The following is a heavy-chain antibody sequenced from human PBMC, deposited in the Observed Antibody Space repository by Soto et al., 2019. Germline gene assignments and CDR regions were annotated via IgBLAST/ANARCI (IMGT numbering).Heavy chain of an antibody. CDR3: ARDERRSTSTDY. D-gene: IGHD2-2*01. CDR1: GGTFSSYT. J-gene: IGHJ4*02. V-gene: IGHV1-69*08. CDR2: IIPILGIA. Sequence: QVQLVQSGAEVKKPGSSVKVSCKASGGTFSSYTISWVRQAPGQGLEWMGRIIPILGIANYAQKFQGSVTTTAEKSTSTAYMELSSMTSEDTAEYYCARDERRSTSTDYWGQGTMVTVSS.